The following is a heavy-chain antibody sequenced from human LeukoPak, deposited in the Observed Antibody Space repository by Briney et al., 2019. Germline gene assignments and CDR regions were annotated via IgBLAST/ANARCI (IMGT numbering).Heavy chain of an antibody. V-gene: IGHV1-24*01. CDR2: FDPEDGET. CDR1: GYTLTELS. J-gene: IGHJ4*02. D-gene: IGHD3-9*01. Sequence: GASVKVSCKASGYTLTELSMHWVRQAPGKGLEWMGGFDPEDGETIYAQKFQGRVTMTEDTSTDTAYMELSSLRSEDTAVYYCATEKAYYDILTGYYFSRYFDYWGQGTLVTVSS. CDR3: ATEKAYYDILTGYYFSRYFDY.